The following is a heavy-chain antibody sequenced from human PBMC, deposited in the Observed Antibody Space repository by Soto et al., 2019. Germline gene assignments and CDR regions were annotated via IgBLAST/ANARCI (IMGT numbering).Heavy chain of an antibody. D-gene: IGHD6-6*01. V-gene: IGHV3-21*01. Sequence: EVQLVESGGGLVKPGGSLRLSCAASGFTFSSYSMNWVRQAPGKGLEWVSSISSSSSYIYYADSVNGRFTISRDNAQNSLYLQMNSLRAEDTAVYYCARDLYSSSARYFDYWGQGTLVTVSS. CDR2: ISSSSSYI. J-gene: IGHJ4*02. CDR1: GFTFSSYS. CDR3: ARDLYSSSARYFDY.